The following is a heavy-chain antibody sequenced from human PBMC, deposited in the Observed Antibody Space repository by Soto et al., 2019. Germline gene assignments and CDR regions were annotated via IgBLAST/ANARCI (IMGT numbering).Heavy chain of an antibody. Sequence: QVQLVQSGAEVKKPGASVKVSCKASGYTFTSYGISWVRQAPGQGLEWMGWISAYNGNTNYAQKLQGRVTMTTDTSTSTAYMERRSLRSDDTPVYYCAIDSASDYGPGRPDFDYLGQGTLVTVSS. CDR1: GYTFTSYG. CDR3: AIDSASDYGPGRPDFDY. D-gene: IGHD3-10*01. V-gene: IGHV1-18*01. CDR2: ISAYNGNT. J-gene: IGHJ4*02.